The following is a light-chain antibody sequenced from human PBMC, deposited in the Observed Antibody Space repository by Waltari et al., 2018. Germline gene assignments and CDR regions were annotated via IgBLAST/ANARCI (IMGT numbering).Light chain of an antibody. CDR1: SGSIARYY. CDR3: QSYDDTTNQV. Sequence: NFMLTQPHSVPESPGKTVTISCPRSSGSIARYYVQRYQQRPGSAPTTVIYDDDLRPSGVPDRFSGSIDSSSNSASLTISGLKTEDEADYYCQSYDDTTNQVFGGGTKLTVL. J-gene: IGLJ2*01. V-gene: IGLV6-57*04. CDR2: DDD.